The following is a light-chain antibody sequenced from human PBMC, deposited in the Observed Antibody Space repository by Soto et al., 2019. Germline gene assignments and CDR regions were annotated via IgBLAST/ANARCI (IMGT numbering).Light chain of an antibody. J-gene: IGLJ3*02. Sequence: QSVLTQPASVSGSPGQSITISCTGTSSDVGGYDLVSWYQQHPGKAPKLIIYEGSKRPSGISNRFSGSKSGNTASLIISGLQGEDEGDYYRCAYVSSNTLVFGGGTQLTVL. CDR3: CAYVSSNTLV. CDR1: SSDVGGYDL. V-gene: IGLV2-23*01. CDR2: EGS.